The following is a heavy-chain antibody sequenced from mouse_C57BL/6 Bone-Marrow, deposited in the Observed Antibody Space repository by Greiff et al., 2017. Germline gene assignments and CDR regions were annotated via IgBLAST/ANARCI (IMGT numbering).Heavy chain of an antibody. V-gene: IGHV1-4*01. CDR1: GYTFTSYT. CDR3: ARWYGSSPYYAMDY. CDR2: INPSSGYT. D-gene: IGHD1-1*01. Sequence: QVQLQQSGAELARPGASVKMSCKASGYTFTSYTMHWVKQRPGQGLEWIGYINPSSGYTKYNQKFKDKATLTADKSSSTAYMQLSSLTSEDSAVYYCARWYGSSPYYAMDYWGQGTSVTVSS. J-gene: IGHJ4*01.